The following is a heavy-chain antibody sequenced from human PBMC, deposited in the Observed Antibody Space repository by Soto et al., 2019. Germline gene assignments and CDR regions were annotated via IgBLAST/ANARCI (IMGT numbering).Heavy chain of an antibody. V-gene: IGHV3-7*01. D-gene: IGHD3-22*01. CDR3: ARERSDYYDSSGYYKIRFFDS. CDR2: MHPDGIEK. Sequence: TGGSLRLSCAASGFTLNTYWMNWVRQAPEKGPEWVANMHPDGIEKYSVDSVKGRFTISRDNAKNSLYLEMNNLRVEDTAVYYCARERSDYYDSSGYYKIRFFDSWGQGTLVTVSS. CDR1: GFTLNTYW. J-gene: IGHJ4*02.